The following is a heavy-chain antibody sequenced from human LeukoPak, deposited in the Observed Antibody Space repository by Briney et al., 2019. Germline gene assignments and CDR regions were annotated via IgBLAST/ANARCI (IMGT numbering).Heavy chain of an antibody. CDR2: IYASGGGT. V-gene: IGHV3-23*01. CDR3: AKNYYDSSGYYSWNFDY. J-gene: IGHJ4*02. D-gene: IGHD3-22*01. CDR1: GFTFSRYA. Sequence: GGSLRLSCAASGFTFSRYAVTWVRQAPGKGLEWVSAIYASGGGTFYVDSVKGRFTISRDNSKNMLYLQMNSLRAEDTAVYYCAKNYYDSSGYYSWNFDYWGQGTLVTVSS.